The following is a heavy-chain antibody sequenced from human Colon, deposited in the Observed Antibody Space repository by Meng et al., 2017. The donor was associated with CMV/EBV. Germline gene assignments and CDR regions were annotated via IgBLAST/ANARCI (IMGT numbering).Heavy chain of an antibody. CDR1: GYTFTGYY. CDR3: ARNSSGNY. V-gene: IGHV1-2*02. D-gene: IGHD6-25*01. CDR2: INPNSGGT. J-gene: IGHJ4*02. Sequence: ASVKVSCKASGYTFTGYYIHWVRQAPGQGLEWMGWINPNSGGTYYAQKLQGRVTMTRDTSISTAHMELSSLTSDDTAVYFCARNSSGNYWGQGTLVTVSS.